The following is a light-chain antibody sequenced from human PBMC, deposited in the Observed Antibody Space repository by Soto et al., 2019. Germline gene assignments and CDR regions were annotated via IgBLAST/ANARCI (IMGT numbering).Light chain of an antibody. Sequence: QSVLTQPPSVSGAPGQGVTISCTGSSPNIGARYDVHWYQQLPGTAPKLLIYGNSNRPSGVPDRFSGSKSGTSASLAITGLQAEDEADYYCQSYDSSLSGYVFGTGTKVTVL. CDR2: GNS. J-gene: IGLJ1*01. CDR1: SPNIGARYD. V-gene: IGLV1-40*01. CDR3: QSYDSSLSGYV.